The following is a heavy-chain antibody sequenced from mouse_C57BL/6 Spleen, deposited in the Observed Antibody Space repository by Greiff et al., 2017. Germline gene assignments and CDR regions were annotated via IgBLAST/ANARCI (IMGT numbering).Heavy chain of an antibody. CDR2: IYPRSGNT. CDR3: ARSDYGNSYDYFDY. V-gene: IGHV1-81*01. D-gene: IGHD1-1*01. CDR1: GYTFTSYG. Sequence: QVQLQQSGAELARPGASVKLSCKASGYTFTSYGISWVKQSTGQGLEWIGEIYPRSGNTYYNEKFKGKATLTADKSSSTAYMELRSLTSEDSAVYFCARSDYGNSYDYFDYWGQGTTLAHSS. J-gene: IGHJ2*01.